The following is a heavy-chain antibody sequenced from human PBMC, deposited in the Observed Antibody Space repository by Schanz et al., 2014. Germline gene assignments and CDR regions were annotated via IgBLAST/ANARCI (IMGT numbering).Heavy chain of an antibody. Sequence: EVQLLESGGTVVQPGGSLRVSCAASGFVFRTFAMYWVRQAPGKGLGWVSGIGGSGDSTHYADSVKGRFIISRDNSKNTRFLQMSSLRAEDTAVYYCARDGDFDYWGQGTLVTVSS. CDR1: GFVFRTFA. J-gene: IGHJ4*02. CDR2: IGGSGDST. V-gene: IGHV3-23*01. CDR3: ARDGDFDY.